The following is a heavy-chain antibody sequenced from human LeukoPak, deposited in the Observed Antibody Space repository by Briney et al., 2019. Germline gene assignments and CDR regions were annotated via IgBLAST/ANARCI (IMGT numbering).Heavy chain of an antibody. CDR1: GASISGYY. V-gene: IGHV4-59*13. J-gene: IGHJ4*02. D-gene: IGHD2-21*02. CDR2: IYYSGST. CDR3: ARAGHCGGDCYPFDY. Sequence: SETLSLTCTFSGASISGYYCSWLRQPPGKGLEWIAHIYYSGSTYYSPSLKSRVTISVDTSKNQCSLKLTSVTAADTAVYYCARAGHCGGDCYPFDYWGQGTLDTVSS.